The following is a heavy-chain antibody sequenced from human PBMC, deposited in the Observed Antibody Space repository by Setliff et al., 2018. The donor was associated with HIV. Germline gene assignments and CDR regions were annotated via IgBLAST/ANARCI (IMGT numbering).Heavy chain of an antibody. Sequence: PSETLSLTCTVSGGFISTYYWTWIRQSPGKGLEWIGHVSYSGSTNYNPSLKSRVTISVDTSKNHFSLNLSSVTAADTAIYYCARRRPPPSGMYSSYYMDVWGKGTAVTVSS. V-gene: IGHV4-59*08. D-gene: IGHD1-26*01. CDR2: VSYSGST. CDR3: ARRRPPPSGMYSSYYMDV. J-gene: IGHJ6*03. CDR1: GGFISTYY.